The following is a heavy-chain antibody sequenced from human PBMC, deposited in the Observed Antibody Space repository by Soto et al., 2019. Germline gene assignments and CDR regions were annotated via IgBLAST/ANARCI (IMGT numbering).Heavy chain of an antibody. V-gene: IGHV4-59*01. Sequence: SETLSLTCTVSGGSISSYYWIWIRQPPGKGLEWIGYIYYSGSTNYNPSLKSRVTISVDTSKNQFSLKLSSVTAADTAVCYCARGSLGGVIVSPYFDYWGQGTLVTVSS. CDR1: GGSISSYY. D-gene: IGHD3-16*02. J-gene: IGHJ4*02. CDR2: IYYSGST. CDR3: ARGSLGGVIVSPYFDY.